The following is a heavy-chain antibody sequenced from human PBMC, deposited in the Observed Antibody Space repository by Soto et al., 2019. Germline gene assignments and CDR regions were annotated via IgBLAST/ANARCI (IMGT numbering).Heavy chain of an antibody. J-gene: IGHJ4*02. CDR1: GDSVSSNSAA. Sequence: SQTLSLTCAISGDSVSSNSAAWNWIRQSPSRGLEWLGRTYHRSKWYNDYAESVRSRIIINPDTSKNQFSLQLNSVTPEDTAVYYCAGSDIVVAGSKYYFDCWGQGTLVTVSS. D-gene: IGHD2-2*01. CDR2: TYHRSKWYN. CDR3: AGSDIVVAGSKYYFDC. V-gene: IGHV6-1*01.